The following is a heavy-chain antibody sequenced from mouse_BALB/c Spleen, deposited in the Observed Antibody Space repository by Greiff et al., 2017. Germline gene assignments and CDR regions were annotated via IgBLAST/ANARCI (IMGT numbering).Heavy chain of an antibody. V-gene: IGHV1-20*02. CDR1: GYSFTGYF. CDR2: INPYNGDT. CDR3: ARGLQGYFDY. D-gene: IGHD2-2*01. J-gene: IGHJ2*01. Sequence: VQLQQSGPELVKPGASVKISCTASGYSFTGYFMNWVMQSHGKSLEWIGRINPYNGDTFYNQKFKGKATLTVDKSSSTAHMELRSLASEDSAVYYCARGLQGYFDYWGQGTTLTVSS.